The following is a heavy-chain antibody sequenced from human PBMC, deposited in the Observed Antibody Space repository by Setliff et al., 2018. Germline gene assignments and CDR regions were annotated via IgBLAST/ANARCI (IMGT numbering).Heavy chain of an antibody. V-gene: IGHV3-21*06. CDR2: ISSSSSHI. D-gene: IGHD7-27*01. CDR3: ARVIIGDRHAFDI. CDR1: GFTFSTYS. J-gene: IGHJ3*02. Sequence: KPGGSLRLSCAASGFTFSTYSMNWVRQAPGMGLEWVSYISSSSSHIYHADSLEGRFTISRDNAKNSLYLQMNSLRAEDTALYYCARVIIGDRHAFDIWGQGTMVTVSS.